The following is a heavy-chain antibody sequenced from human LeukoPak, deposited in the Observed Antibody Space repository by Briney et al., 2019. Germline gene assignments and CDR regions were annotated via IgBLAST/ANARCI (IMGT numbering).Heavy chain of an antibody. CDR3: ARGYGSGSYYFDY. D-gene: IGHD3-10*01. J-gene: IGHJ4*02. CDR1: GFTFSSYG. V-gene: IGHV1-3*01. CDR2: INAGNGNT. Sequence: GGSLRLSCAASGFTFSSYGMHWVRQAPGQRLEWMGWINAGNGNTKYSQKFQGRVTITRDTSASTAYMELSSLRSEDTAVYYCARGYGSGSYYFDYWGQGTLVTVSS.